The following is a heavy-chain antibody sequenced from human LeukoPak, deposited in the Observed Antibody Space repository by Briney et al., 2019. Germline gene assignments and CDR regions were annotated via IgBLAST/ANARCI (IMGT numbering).Heavy chain of an antibody. J-gene: IGHJ6*02. CDR2: ISNDGRDE. CDR1: GFSFTRYG. D-gene: IGHD3-9*01. V-gene: IGHV3-30*18. Sequence: GRSLRLSCSASGFSFTRYGMQWVRQAPGKGLDWLAVISNDGRDEYYAGSVKGRFTISRDNSKNTLYLQMNSLRAEHMSLYYCAKDNGILTGLGYAMDVWGQGTTVTVSS. CDR3: AKDNGILTGLGYAMDV.